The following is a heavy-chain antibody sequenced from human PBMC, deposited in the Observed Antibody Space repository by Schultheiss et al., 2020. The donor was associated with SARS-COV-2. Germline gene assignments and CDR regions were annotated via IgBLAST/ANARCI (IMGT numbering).Heavy chain of an antibody. V-gene: IGHV3-23*01. CDR1: GFTFSSYA. CDR2: ISGSGGST. J-gene: IGHJ6*02. CDR3: AKDQVAGQQLVLIHYYYGMDV. D-gene: IGHD6-13*01. Sequence: GESLKISCAASGFTFSSYAMSWVRQAPGKGLEWVSAISGSGGSTYYADSVKGRFTISRDNSKNTLYLQMNSLRAEDTAVYYCAKDQVAGQQLVLIHYYYGMDVWGQGTTVTVSS.